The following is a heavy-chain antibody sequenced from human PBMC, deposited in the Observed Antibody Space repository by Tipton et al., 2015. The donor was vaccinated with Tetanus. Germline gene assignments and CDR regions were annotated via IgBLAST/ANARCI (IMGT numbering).Heavy chain of an antibody. Sequence: CAASGFTFSKYTMNWVRQAPGKGLEWVSAISSSSSYMYYADSVKGRFTISRDNAKKSLDLQMNSLRAEDTGVYYCAVHSSSWYTDYLDYWGQGTLVPVSS. J-gene: IGHJ4*02. CDR2: ISSSSSYM. CDR3: AVHSSSWYTDYLDY. V-gene: IGHV3-21*01. CDR1: GFTFSKYT. D-gene: IGHD6-13*01.